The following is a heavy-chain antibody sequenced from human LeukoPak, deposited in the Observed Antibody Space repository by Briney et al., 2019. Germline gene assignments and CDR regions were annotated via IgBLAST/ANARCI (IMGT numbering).Heavy chain of an antibody. V-gene: IGHV3-23*01. CDR1: GFTFSSYG. J-gene: IGHJ3*02. CDR3: AKDSMITFGGVIAYDAFDI. CDR2: ISGSGGST. Sequence: GGSLRLSCAASGFTFSSYGMSWFRKAPGKGLEWVSAISGSGGSTYYADSVKGRFTISRDNSKNTLYLQMNSLRAEDTAVYYCAKDSMITFGGVIAYDAFDIWGQGTMVTVSS. D-gene: IGHD3-16*02.